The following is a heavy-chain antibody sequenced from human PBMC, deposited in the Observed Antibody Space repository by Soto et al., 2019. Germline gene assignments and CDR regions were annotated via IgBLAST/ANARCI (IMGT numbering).Heavy chain of an antibody. D-gene: IGHD6-19*01. Sequence: PGGSLRLSCAASVFIFNSYAMALFRQSPGKGLEWVSVIGGGGDTTYYADSVKGRFTISRDNSNNILYLQMNSLRAEDTAVYYCAKGRAAVAGLENFEYWGQGTLVTVSS. CDR2: IGGGGDTT. J-gene: IGHJ4*02. CDR1: VFIFNSYA. V-gene: IGHV3-23*01. CDR3: AKGRAAVAGLENFEY.